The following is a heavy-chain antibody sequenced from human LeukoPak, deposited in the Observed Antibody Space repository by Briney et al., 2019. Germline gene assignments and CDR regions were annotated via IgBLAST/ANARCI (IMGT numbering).Heavy chain of an antibody. CDR1: GGSFSGYY. CDR2: INHSGST. J-gene: IGHJ3*02. V-gene: IGHV4-34*01. D-gene: IGHD2-15*01. Sequence: SETLSLTCAVYGGSFSGYYWSWIRQPPGKGLEWIGEINHSGSTNYNPSLKSRVTMSVDTSKNQFSLKLSSVTAADTAVYYCARDNCSGGSCCSGAPDAFDIWGQGTMVTVSS. CDR3: ARDNCSGGSCCSGAPDAFDI.